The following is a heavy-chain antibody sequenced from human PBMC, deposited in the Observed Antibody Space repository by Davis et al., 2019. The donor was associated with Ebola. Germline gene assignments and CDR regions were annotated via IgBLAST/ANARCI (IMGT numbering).Heavy chain of an antibody. Sequence: SVTVSCKASGYTFTSYGISWVRQAPGQGLEWMGWISAYNGNTNYAQKLQGRVTMTTDTSTSTAYMELRSLRSHDTAVYYCARDRSSSWPFDYWGQGTLVTVSS. J-gene: IGHJ4*02. V-gene: IGHV1-18*01. CDR1: GYTFTSYG. CDR2: ISAYNGNT. CDR3: ARDRSSSWPFDY. D-gene: IGHD6-13*01.